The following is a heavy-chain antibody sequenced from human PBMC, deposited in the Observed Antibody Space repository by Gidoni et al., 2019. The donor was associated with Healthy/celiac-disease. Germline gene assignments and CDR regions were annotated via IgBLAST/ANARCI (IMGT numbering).Heavy chain of an antibody. Sequence: QLQLQESGPGLVKPSETLSLTCTVSGGSISSSSYYWGWIRQPPGKGLEWIGSIYYSGSTYYNPSLKSRVTISVDTSKNQFSLKLSSVTAADTAVYYCARHLPGYLRFDPWGQGTLVTVSS. CDR1: GGSISSSSYY. CDR2: IYYSGST. D-gene: IGHD5-18*01. CDR3: ARHLPGYLRFDP. J-gene: IGHJ5*02. V-gene: IGHV4-39*01.